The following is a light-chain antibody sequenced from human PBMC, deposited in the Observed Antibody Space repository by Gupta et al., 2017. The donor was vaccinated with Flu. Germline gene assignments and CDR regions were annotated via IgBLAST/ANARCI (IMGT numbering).Light chain of an antibody. CDR2: NDN. V-gene: IGLV1-44*01. Sequence: SSFTLGRNTANWYQQLPGAAPKLLIFNDNQRPSGVPDRFSGSRSGTSASLAISGLQSEGEADYYCASWDDSLNDYVFASGTKVTVL. CDR1: SFTLGRNT. CDR3: ASWDDSLNDYV. J-gene: IGLJ1*01.